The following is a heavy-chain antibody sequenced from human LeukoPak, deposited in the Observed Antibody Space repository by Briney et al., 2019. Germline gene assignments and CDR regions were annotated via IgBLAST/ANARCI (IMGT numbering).Heavy chain of an antibody. CDR2: IGTTGDT. CDR1: DFTFSTYD. J-gene: IGHJ6*02. V-gene: IGHV3-13*01. Sequence: PGRSLRPSCAPADFTFSTYDMHSVRHAAGEGLEWVSSIGTTGDTHSPGSVRGRFTISRENAKDSLYLQMGSLAAGDTAVYHCARCLFHCDSTSCFHYGLDVGGEGTTVTVS. CDR3: ARCLFHCDSTSCFHYGLDV. D-gene: IGHD2-2*01.